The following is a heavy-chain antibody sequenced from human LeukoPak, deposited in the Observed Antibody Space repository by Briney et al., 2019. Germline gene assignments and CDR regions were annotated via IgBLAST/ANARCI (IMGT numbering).Heavy chain of an antibody. Sequence: GSSLTLSCAASGFTFSSYGMHWVRQAPGKGLDWVAVIWYDGSNKYYADSVKGRFTISRDNSKNTLYLQMNSLRAEDTAVYYCARDRGYCSGGSCYSSGSSTFDYWGQGTLVTVSS. J-gene: IGHJ4*02. V-gene: IGHV3-33*01. D-gene: IGHD2-15*01. CDR2: IWYDGSNK. CDR3: ARDRGYCSGGSCYSSGSSTFDY. CDR1: GFTFSSYG.